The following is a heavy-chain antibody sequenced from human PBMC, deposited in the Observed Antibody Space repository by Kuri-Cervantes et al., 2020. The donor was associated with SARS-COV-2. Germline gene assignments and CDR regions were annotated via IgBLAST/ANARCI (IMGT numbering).Heavy chain of an antibody. CDR3: AKVDSSSSYYYYYGMDV. J-gene: IGHJ6*02. CDR1: GFTFSSYA. Sequence: GGSLRLSCAASGFTFSSYAMSWVRRAPGKGLEWVSAIDGSSGDTYYADSVKGRCTISRDNSKNTLYLQMNSLRAEDTAVYYCAKVDSSSSYYYYYGMDVWGQGTTVTVSS. V-gene: IGHV3-23*01. D-gene: IGHD6-6*01. CDR2: IDGSSGDT.